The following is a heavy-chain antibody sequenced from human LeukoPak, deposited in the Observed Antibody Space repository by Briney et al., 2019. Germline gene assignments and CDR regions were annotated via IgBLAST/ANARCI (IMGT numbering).Heavy chain of an antibody. V-gene: IGHV3-23*01. CDR3: AKTMGYYYIDV. CDR1: GFTFSSSA. CDR2: IKINGATT. J-gene: IGHJ6*03. Sequence: GGSLRLSCTASGFTFSSSAMSWVRQAPGKGLEWVSTIKINGATTYYADSVKGRFTISRDNSKNTLCLQMNSLRAEDTAVYYCAKTMGYYYIDVWGKGTTVTVSS.